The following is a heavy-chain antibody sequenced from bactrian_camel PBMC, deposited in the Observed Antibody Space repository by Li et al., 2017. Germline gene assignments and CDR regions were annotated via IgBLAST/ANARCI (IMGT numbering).Heavy chain of an antibody. J-gene: IGHJ4*01. CDR1: GFIF. V-gene: IGHV3S1*01. D-gene: IGHD2*01. Sequence: VQLVESGGGAVQPGGSLRLSCAAFGFIFISLEGAGGGTTYYADSVKGRFTISRDNAKSTGYLQMNSLKSDDTALYYCARVRKWSGYFYDYWGQGTQVTVS. CDR3: ARVRKWSGYFYDY. CDR2: GGGTT.